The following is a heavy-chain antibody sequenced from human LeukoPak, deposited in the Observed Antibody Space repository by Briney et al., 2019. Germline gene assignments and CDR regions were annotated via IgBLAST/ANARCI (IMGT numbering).Heavy chain of an antibody. CDR2: ISGGSSTL. V-gene: IGHV3-48*04. CDR1: GFTFSSYS. Sequence: GGSLRLSCAASGFTFSSYSMNWVRQAPGKGLEWVSYISGGSSTLYYADSVKGRFTISRDNAKNSLYLQMNSLRAEDTALYYCAKDIESLDEGQQLVLVSPWFDPWGQGTLVTVSS. CDR3: AKDIESLDEGQQLVLVSPWFDP. J-gene: IGHJ5*02. D-gene: IGHD6-13*01.